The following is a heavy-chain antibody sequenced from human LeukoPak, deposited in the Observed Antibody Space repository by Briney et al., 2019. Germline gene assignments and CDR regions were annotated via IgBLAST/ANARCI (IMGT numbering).Heavy chain of an antibody. CDR3: ARGRLPDSLYYFDY. CDR1: GFTFSSYW. D-gene: IGHD2-21*01. V-gene: IGHV3-48*04. J-gene: IGHJ4*02. CDR2: ISSSGSTI. Sequence: GGSLRLSCAASGFTFSSYWMNWVRQAPGKGLEWVSYISSSGSTIYYADSVKGRLTISRDNAKNSLYLQMNSLRAEDTAVYYCARGRLPDSLYYFDYWGQGTLVTVSS.